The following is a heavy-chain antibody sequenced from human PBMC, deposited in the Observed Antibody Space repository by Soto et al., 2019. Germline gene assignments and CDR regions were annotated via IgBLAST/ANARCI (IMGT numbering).Heavy chain of an antibody. Sequence: SETLSLTCAVYGGSFSGYYWSWIRQPPGKGLEWIGEINHSGSTNYNPSLKSRVTISVDTSKNQFSLKLSSVTAADTAVYYCARVKNPRLYCSSTSCPRYNWFDPWGQGTLVTVSS. CDR1: GGSFSGYY. CDR2: INHSGST. D-gene: IGHD2-2*01. CDR3: ARVKNPRLYCSSTSCPRYNWFDP. V-gene: IGHV4-34*01. J-gene: IGHJ5*02.